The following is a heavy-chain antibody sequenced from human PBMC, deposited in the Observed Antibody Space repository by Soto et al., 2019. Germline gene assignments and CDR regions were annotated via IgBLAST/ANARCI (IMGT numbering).Heavy chain of an antibody. CDR2: IYYSGST. Sequence: QVQLQESGPGLVKPSQTLSLTCTVSGGSISSGGYYCSWIRQHPGKGLECIGYIYYSGSTYYNPSLKSRVTISVDTSKNQFSLRLSSMTAADTAVYYCARLTGTPNWFDPWGQGTLVTVSS. D-gene: IGHD1-7*01. J-gene: IGHJ5*02. CDR1: GGSISSGGYY. CDR3: ARLTGTPNWFDP. V-gene: IGHV4-31*03.